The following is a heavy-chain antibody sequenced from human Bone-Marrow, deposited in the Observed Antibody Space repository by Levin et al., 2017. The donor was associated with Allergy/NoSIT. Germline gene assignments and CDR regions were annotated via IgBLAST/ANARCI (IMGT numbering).Heavy chain of an antibody. CDR3: ATSSGHFDF. CDR1: GFTFSPYS. V-gene: IGHV3-48*04. D-gene: IGHD3-10*01. CDR2: ITGNSGTI. J-gene: IGHJ4*02. Sequence: SCAASGFTFSPYSMNWLRQTPGKGLEWLSYITGNSGTIYYADSVKGRFTISRDNAKNSVYLQMSSLRVDDTAVYYCATSSGHFDFWGRGTLVTVSS.